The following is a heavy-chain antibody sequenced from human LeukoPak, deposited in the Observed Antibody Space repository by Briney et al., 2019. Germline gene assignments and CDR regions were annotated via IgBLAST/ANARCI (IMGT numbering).Heavy chain of an antibody. Sequence: GGSLRLSCAASGFTFSSYEMNWVRQAPGKGLEWVSYISSSGSTIYYADSVKGRFTISRDNAKNSLYLQMNSLRAEDTAVYYCAPFGSLYLDYWGQGTLVTVSS. CDR3: APFGSLYLDY. J-gene: IGHJ4*02. V-gene: IGHV3-48*03. CDR1: GFTFSSYE. CDR2: ISSSGSTI. D-gene: IGHD1-26*01.